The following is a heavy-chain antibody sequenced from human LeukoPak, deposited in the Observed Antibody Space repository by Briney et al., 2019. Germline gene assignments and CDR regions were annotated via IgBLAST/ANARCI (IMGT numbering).Heavy chain of an antibody. D-gene: IGHD5-12*01. CDR2: INPNSGGT. J-gene: IGHJ6*03. CDR1: GYSFTDYY. CDR3: ARAHIVAHYYYYMDV. Sequence: ASVKVSCKTSGYSFTDYYMHWVRQAPGQGLEWMGWINPNSGGTNYAQKLQGRVTMTTDTSTSTAYMELRSLRSDDTAVYYCARAHIVAHYYYYMDVWGKGTTVTISS. V-gene: IGHV1-2*02.